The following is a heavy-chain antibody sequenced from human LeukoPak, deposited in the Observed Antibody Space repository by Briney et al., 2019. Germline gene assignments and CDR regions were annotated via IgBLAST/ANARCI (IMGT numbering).Heavy chain of an antibody. CDR3: ARSSSSYGYGDAFDI. Sequence: PGGSLRLSCAASGFTVSSNYMSWVRQAPGKGLEWVSVLYSGGSTNYADPVQGRFTISRDSSKNTLFLHMNSLRAEDTAVYYCARSSSSYGYGDAFDIWGQGTMVTVSS. J-gene: IGHJ3*02. CDR2: LYSGGST. V-gene: IGHV3-53*01. D-gene: IGHD5-18*01. CDR1: GFTVSSNY.